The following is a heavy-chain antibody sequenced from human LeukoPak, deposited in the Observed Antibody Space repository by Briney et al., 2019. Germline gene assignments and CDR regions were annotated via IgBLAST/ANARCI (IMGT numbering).Heavy chain of an antibody. J-gene: IGHJ4*02. D-gene: IGHD3-9*01. CDR2: IETGGNT. V-gene: IGHV3-66*01. Sequence: GGSLRLSCAVSGFSVSRNDVSWVRQAPGKGLEWLSIIETGGNTYYGDSVKGRFIISRDTGTNTVFLQMNFLRAEDTAVYYCARETGEIDHWGQGTLVTVSS. CDR3: ARETGEIDH. CDR1: GFSVSRND.